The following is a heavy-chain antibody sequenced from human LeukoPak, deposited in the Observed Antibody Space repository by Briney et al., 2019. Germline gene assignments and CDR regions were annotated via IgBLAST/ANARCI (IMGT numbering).Heavy chain of an antibody. CDR3: ARDPWDSSGWYVAHWFDP. V-gene: IGHV4-59*12. J-gene: IGHJ5*02. D-gene: IGHD6-19*01. CDR1: GGSISSYY. Sequence: SETLSLTCTVSGGSISSYYWSWIRQPPGKGLEWIGYIYYSGSTNYNPSLKSRVTMSVDTSKNQFSLKLSSVTAADTAVYYCARDPWDSSGWYVAHWFDPWGQGTLVTVSS. CDR2: IYYSGST.